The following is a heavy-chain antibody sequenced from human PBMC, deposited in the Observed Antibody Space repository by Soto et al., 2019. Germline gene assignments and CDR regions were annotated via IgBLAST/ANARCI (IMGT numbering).Heavy chain of an antibody. CDR2: IYYTGTT. J-gene: IGHJ6*02. CDR1: GGSISTSYYY. D-gene: IGHD4-4*01. Sequence: SETLSLTCTVSGGSISTSYYYWGWIRQSPGKGLEWIEAIYYTGTTYYNLPLQSRATISVDTSKNQFSLKMSSVTAADTAVYYCARGTTVTTDYYYGMDVWGQGTTVTVSS. V-gene: IGHV4-39*01. CDR3: ARGTTVTTDYYYGMDV.